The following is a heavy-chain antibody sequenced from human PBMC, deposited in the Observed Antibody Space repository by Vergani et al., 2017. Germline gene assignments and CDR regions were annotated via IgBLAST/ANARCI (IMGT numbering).Heavy chain of an antibody. CDR3: AKGSSFYCTNGVCYYDY. J-gene: IGHJ4*02. V-gene: IGHV3-23*01. CDR2: ISGSGGST. D-gene: IGHD2-8*01. Sequence: EVQLLESGGDLVQPGGSLRLSCAASGFTFNHYAMNWVRQAPGKGLEWVSGISGSGGSTYYAGSVKGRFTISRDSSKNTLYLQMNSLRAEDTAVYYCAKGSSFYCTNGVCYYDYWGQGTLVTVSS. CDR1: GFTFNHYA.